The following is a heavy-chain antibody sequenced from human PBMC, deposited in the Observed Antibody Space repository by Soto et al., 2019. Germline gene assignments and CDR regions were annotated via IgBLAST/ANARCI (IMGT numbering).Heavy chain of an antibody. CDR2: ISWNGGNI. CDR3: AKDNLLELRLVNYYAMDV. CDR1: GLNIDDEV. J-gene: IGHJ6*02. D-gene: IGHD3-16*01. Sequence: EVQLVESGGGHVQPGRSLRLTCVASGLNIDDEVMHWVRQAPGTGLEWVAGISWNGGNIVYAESVKGRFTVSRDNAKKSLYLQMNNLKPEDTALYYCAKDNLLELRLVNYYAMDVWGQGTTVTVSS. V-gene: IGHV3-9*01.